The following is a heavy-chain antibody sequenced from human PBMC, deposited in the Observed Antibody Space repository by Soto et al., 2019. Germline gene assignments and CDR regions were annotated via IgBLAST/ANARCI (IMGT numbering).Heavy chain of an antibody. Sequence: EVQLLESGGGLVQPGASLRLSCAASGFTFSTSAMNWVRQGPGKGLEWVSAISGSGGSTYYADSVKGRFTISRDNSKNTLYLQMNSLTAEDTAVYYCARDPRSDSRGEDYWGQGTLVTVSS. CDR1: GFTFSTSA. J-gene: IGHJ4*02. V-gene: IGHV3-23*01. CDR2: ISGSGGST. D-gene: IGHD4-4*01. CDR3: ARDPRSDSRGEDY.